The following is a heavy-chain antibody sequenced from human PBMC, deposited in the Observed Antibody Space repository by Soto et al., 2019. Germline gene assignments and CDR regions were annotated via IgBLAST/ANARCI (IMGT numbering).Heavy chain of an antibody. CDR2: IYYSGIT. CDR3: AGPIIGNYYFGS. D-gene: IGHD1-7*01. CDR1: GGAIISGDYY. J-gene: IGHJ4*02. V-gene: IGHV4-30-4*01. Sequence: TLSLTCNVSGGAIISGDYYWSWIRQPPGKGLEWIGYIYYSGITYYNPSLKSRVTISVYTSKNQFSLRLSSVAAASTGKYKSAGPIIGNYYFGSWGRGIRVTFCS.